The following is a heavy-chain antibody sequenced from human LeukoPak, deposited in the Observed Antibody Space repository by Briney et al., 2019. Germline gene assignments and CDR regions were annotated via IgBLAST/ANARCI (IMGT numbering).Heavy chain of an antibody. Sequence: GGSLRLSCVASGLTFNNYNINWVRQAPGKGLEWVSLISSDGSYIYYADSVRGRFTISRDNAKNSLYLQMNSLRAEDTAVYFCASPHYCSGSSCCFGYWGQGTLVTVSS. V-gene: IGHV3-21*01. D-gene: IGHD2-15*01. CDR1: GLTFNNYN. CDR2: ISSDGSYI. J-gene: IGHJ4*03. CDR3: ASPHYCSGSSCCFGY.